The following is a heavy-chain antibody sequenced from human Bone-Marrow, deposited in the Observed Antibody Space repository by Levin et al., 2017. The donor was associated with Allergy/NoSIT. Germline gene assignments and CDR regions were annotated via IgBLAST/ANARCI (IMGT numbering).Heavy chain of an antibody. J-gene: IGHJ3*02. CDR1: GFTFRRFA. D-gene: IGHD4-17*01. CDR2: MSYDGSRK. Sequence: GGSLRLSCAASGFTFRRFAMPWVRQAPGKGLEWVTLMSYDGSRKYYEDSVRGRFTISRDNSKNTLYLQMNSLRVEDTGVYYCASNTVTDALDIWGQGTMVTVSS. CDR3: ASNTVTDALDI. V-gene: IGHV3-30*03.